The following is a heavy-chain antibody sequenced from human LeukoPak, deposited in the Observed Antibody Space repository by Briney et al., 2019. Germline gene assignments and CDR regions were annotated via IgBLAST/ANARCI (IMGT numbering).Heavy chain of an antibody. D-gene: IGHD2-2*01. V-gene: IGHV4-59*01. CDR3: ARSGRYCSSTSCYVGRSVGWFDP. CDR2: IYYSGST. J-gene: IGHJ5*02. CDR1: GGSISSYY. Sequence: SETLSLTCTVSGGSISSYYWSWIRQRPGKGLEWIGYIYYSGSTNYNPSLKSRVTISVDTSKNQFSLKLSSVTAADTAVYYCARSGRYCSSTSCYVGRSVGWFDPWGQGTLVTVSS.